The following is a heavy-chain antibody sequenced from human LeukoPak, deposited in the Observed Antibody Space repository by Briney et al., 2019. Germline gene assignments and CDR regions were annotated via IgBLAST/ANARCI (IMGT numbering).Heavy chain of an antibody. Sequence: GGSLRLSCAASGFTFSSCWMSWVRQAPGKGLEWVANIKQDGSEKYYVDSVKGRFTISRDNAKNSLYLQMNSLRAEDTAVYYCATTRVNVRGDYFDYWGQGTLVTVSS. V-gene: IGHV3-7*01. D-gene: IGHD1-26*01. J-gene: IGHJ4*02. CDR2: IKQDGSEK. CDR3: ATTRVNVRGDYFDY. CDR1: GFTFSSCW.